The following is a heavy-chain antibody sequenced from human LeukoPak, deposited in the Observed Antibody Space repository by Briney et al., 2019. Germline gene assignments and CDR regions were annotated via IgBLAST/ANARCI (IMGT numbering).Heavy chain of an antibody. CDR3: ARGSYSGYDYWYYYYYYMDV. Sequence: KPGGSLRLSCAASGFTLSDYYMSWIRQAPGKGLEWVSYISSSGSTIYYADSVKGRFTISRDNAKNSLYLQMNSLRAEDTAVYYCARGSYSGYDYWYYYYYYMDVWGKGTTVTVSS. D-gene: IGHD5-12*01. V-gene: IGHV3-11*04. J-gene: IGHJ6*03. CDR1: GFTLSDYY. CDR2: ISSSGSTI.